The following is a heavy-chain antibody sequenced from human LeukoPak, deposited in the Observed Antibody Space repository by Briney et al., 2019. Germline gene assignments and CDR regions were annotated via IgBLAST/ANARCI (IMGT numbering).Heavy chain of an antibody. CDR2: INHSGST. CDR1: GGSFSGYY. D-gene: IGHD5-24*01. J-gene: IGHJ4*02. V-gene: IGHV4-34*01. Sequence: SETLSLTCAVYGGSFSGYYWSWIRQPPGKGLEWIGEINHSGSTNYNPSLKSRVTISVDTSKNQFSLKLSSVTAADTAVYYCARIRRDGYNYPRYYFDYWGQGTLVTASS. CDR3: ARIRRDGYNYPRYYFDY.